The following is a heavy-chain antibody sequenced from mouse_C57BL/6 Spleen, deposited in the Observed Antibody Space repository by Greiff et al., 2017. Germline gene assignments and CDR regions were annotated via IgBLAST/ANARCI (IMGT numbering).Heavy chain of an antibody. CDR3: AKQGDGHYWDWYFDV. D-gene: IGHD2-3*01. Sequence: EVKVVESGGDLVKPGGSLKLSCAASGFTFSSYGMSWVRQTPDKRLEWVATISSGGSYTYYPDSVKGGFTISRDKAKNTLYLQMSSLKSEDTAMYYWAKQGDGHYWDWYFDVWGTGTTVTVSS. CDR1: GFTFSSYG. V-gene: IGHV5-6*01. J-gene: IGHJ1*03. CDR2: ISSGGSYT.